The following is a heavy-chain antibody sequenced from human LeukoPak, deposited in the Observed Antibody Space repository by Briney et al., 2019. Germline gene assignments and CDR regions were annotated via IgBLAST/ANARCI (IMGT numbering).Heavy chain of an antibody. J-gene: IGHJ4*02. CDR2: IKQDGSEK. D-gene: IGHD3-22*01. CDR3: ARDDLYYYDSSGYVGGIDY. CDR1: GFTFSNAW. Sequence: PGGSLRLSCAASGFTFSNAWMSWVRQAPGKGLEWVANIKQDGSEKYYVDSVKGRFTISRDNAKNSLYLQMNSLRAEDTAVYYCARDDLYYYDSSGYVGGIDYWGQGTLVTVSS. V-gene: IGHV3-7*01.